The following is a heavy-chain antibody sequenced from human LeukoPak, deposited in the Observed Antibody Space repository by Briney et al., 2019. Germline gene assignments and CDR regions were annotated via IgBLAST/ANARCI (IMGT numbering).Heavy chain of an antibody. CDR2: IKQDGSEK. V-gene: IGHV3-7*01. D-gene: IGHD3-16*01. Sequence: GGSLRLSCAASGFTFSSYSMNWVRQAPGKGLEWVANIKQDGSEKYYVDSVKGRFTISRDNAKNSLYLQMNSLRAEDTAVYYCARVAGGPLFDYWGQGTLVTVSS. CDR3: ARVAGGPLFDY. J-gene: IGHJ4*02. CDR1: GFTFSSYS.